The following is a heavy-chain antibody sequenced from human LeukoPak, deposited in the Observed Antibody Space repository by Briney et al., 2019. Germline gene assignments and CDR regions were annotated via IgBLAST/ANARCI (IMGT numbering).Heavy chain of an antibody. CDR3: ASRFKYGDYFDY. CDR1: GFSVSNTY. Sequence: GGSLRLSCAASGFSVSNTYMGWVRQAPEKGLEWVSVTYSGGTTFYADSVRGRVTISRDSPKNTLYLQVNSLRAEDTAIYYCASRFKYGDYFDYWGQGTLITVSS. V-gene: IGHV3-66*01. D-gene: IGHD4-17*01. J-gene: IGHJ4*02. CDR2: TYSGGTT.